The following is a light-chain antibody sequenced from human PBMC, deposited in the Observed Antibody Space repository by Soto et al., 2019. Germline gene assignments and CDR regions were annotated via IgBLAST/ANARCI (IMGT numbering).Light chain of an antibody. CDR2: AAS. V-gene: IGKV1-39*01. CDR1: QSISSY. CDR3: QQSYSTPYT. J-gene: IGKJ2*01. Sequence: DIQMTQSPSSLSASVGDRDTITCRASQSISSYLNWYQQKPGKAPKLLIYAASSLQSGVLSRFSGSGSGTDFTITISSLQPEDFATYDCQQSYSTPYTFGQGTKLEIK.